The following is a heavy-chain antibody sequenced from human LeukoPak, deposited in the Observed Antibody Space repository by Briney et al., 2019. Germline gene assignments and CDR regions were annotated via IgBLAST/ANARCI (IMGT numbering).Heavy chain of an antibody. Sequence: GGSLRLSCEASGFTFSSYWMSWVRQAPGKGLEWVANIKQDGSEKYYVDSVKGRFTISRDNAKNSLYLQMNSLRVEDAAVYYCARDQVFREVIIQSHWGQGTLVTVSS. J-gene: IGHJ4*02. CDR2: IKQDGSEK. CDR1: GFTFSSYW. CDR3: ARDQVFREVIIQSH. D-gene: IGHD3-10*01. V-gene: IGHV3-7*01.